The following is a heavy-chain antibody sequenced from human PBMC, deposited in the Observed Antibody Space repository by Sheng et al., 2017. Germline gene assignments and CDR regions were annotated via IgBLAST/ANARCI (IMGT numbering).Heavy chain of an antibody. CDR3: ARDGIAVAGTRWFDP. D-gene: IGHD6-19*01. Sequence: QVQLQESGPGLVKPSETLSLTCAVSGYSISSGYYWGWIRQPPGKGLEWIGSIYHSGSTYYNPSLKSRVTISVDTSKNQFSLKLSSVTAADTAVYYCARDGIAVAGTRWFDPWGQGTLVTVSS. CDR2: IYHSGST. V-gene: IGHV4-38-2*02. CDR1: GYSISSGYY. J-gene: IGHJ5*02.